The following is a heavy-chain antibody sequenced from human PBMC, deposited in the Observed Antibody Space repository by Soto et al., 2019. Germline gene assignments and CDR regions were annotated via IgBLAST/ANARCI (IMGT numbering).Heavy chain of an antibody. V-gene: IGHV3-23*01. Sequence: GGSLRLSCAASGFTFSSYAMSWVRQAPGKGLEWVSAISGSGGSTYYADSVKGRFTISRDNSKNTLYLQMNSLRAEDTAVYYCATARAGTDYYYYYYMDVWGKATTVTVAS. CDR2: ISGSGGST. D-gene: IGHD1-1*01. CDR3: ATARAGTDYYYYYYMDV. J-gene: IGHJ6*03. CDR1: GFTFSSYA.